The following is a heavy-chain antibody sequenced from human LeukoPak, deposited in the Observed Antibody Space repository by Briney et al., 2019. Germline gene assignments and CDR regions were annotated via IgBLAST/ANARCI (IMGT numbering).Heavy chain of an antibody. CDR2: IKSKTDGGTT. D-gene: IGHD3-3*01. V-gene: IGHV3-15*01. CDR3: TTVQPYYDFWSGPADYYFDY. J-gene: IGHJ4*02. CDR1: GFTFSNAW. Sequence: GGSLRLSCAASGFTFSNAWMSWVRQAPGKGREWVGRIKSKTDGGTTDYAAPVKGRFTISRDDSKNTLYLQMNSLKTEDTAVYYCTTVQPYYDFWSGPADYYFDYWGQGTLVTVSS.